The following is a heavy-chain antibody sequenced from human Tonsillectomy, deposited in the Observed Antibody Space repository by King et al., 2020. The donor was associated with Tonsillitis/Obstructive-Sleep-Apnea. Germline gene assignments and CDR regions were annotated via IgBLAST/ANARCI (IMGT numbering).Heavy chain of an antibody. Sequence: VQLQQWGAGLLKPSETLSLTCAVYGGSFSGSYWSWIRQPPGKGLEWIGEINHSGSTNYNPSLKSRVTISVDTSKNQFSLKLSSVTAADTAVYYCARGDIVVVVAARDYYYYMDVRGKGTTVTVSS. CDR3: ARGDIVVVVAARDYYYYMDV. CDR2: INHSGST. CDR1: GGSFSGSY. D-gene: IGHD2-15*01. V-gene: IGHV4-34*01. J-gene: IGHJ6*03.